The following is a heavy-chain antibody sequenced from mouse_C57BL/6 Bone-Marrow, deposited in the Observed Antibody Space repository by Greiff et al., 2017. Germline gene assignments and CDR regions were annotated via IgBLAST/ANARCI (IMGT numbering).Heavy chain of an antibody. Sequence: QVQLQQSGAELVRPGTSVKVSCKASGYAFTNYLIEWVKQRPGQGLEWIGVINPGSGGTNYNEKFKGKATLTADKSSSTAYMQLSSLTSEDSAVYFWARRAPWVCWYFDVWGTGTTVTVSS. CDR2: INPGSGGT. CDR3: ARRAPWVCWYFDV. CDR1: GYAFTNYL. V-gene: IGHV1-54*01. J-gene: IGHJ1*03. D-gene: IGHD3-3*01.